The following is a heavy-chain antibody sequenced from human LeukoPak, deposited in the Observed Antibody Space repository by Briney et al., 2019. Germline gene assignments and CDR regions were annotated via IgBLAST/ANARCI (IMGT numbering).Heavy chain of an antibody. CDR3: ARLLTRGNCSGGSCYPRYFDY. V-gene: IGHV4-59*08. Sequence: SETLSLTCTVSGGSISSYYWSWIRQPPGKGLEWIGYIYYSGSTNYNPSLKSRVTISVDTSRNQFSLKLSSVTAADTAVYYRARLLTRGNCSGGSCYPRYFDYWGQGTLVTVSS. D-gene: IGHD2-15*01. CDR2: IYYSGST. J-gene: IGHJ4*02. CDR1: GGSISSYY.